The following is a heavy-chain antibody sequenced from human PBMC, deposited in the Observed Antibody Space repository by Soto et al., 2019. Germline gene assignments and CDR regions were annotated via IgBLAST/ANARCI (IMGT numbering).Heavy chain of an antibody. CDR1: GFTFSSYG. D-gene: IGHD6-19*01. CDR3: AKSALGDIAGAGTDY. J-gene: IGHJ4*02. V-gene: IGHV3-30*18. CDR2: ISYDGRNK. Sequence: QVQLVESGGGVVQPGRSLRLSCAASGFTFSSYGMHWVRQAPGKGLEWVAVISYDGRNKYNADSVKGRFTSSRANSNNTLYLQMNSLRAEDTAVYYCAKSALGDIAGAGTDYWGQGTLVTVSS.